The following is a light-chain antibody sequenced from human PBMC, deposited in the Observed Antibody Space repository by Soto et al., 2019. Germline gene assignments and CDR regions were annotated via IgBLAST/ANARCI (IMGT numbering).Light chain of an antibody. CDR3: SSYTTNITPVV. CDR1: SGDIGGYNY. CDR2: EVT. J-gene: IGLJ2*01. Sequence: QSVLTQPASVSGSHGQSITISCTGTSGDIGGYNYVSWYQQHPGKAPKLLISEVTNRPSGVSNRFSGSKSGNTASLTISGLQAEDEADYYCSSYTTNITPVVFGGGTKLTVL. V-gene: IGLV2-14*01.